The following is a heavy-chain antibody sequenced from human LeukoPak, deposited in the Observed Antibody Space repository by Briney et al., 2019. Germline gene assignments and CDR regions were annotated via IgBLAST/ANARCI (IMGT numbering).Heavy chain of an antibody. J-gene: IGHJ4*02. Sequence: PGGSLRLSCAASGLTFSNYAMHWVRQAPGKGREWVAVISFDGNIKYYVDSVKGRFTISRDNSENTLYLQMDSLRPEDTAVYYCASSSAWKEVYYWGQGTLVTVSS. V-gene: IGHV3-30*04. CDR1: GLTFSNYA. D-gene: IGHD6-25*01. CDR3: ASSSAWKEVYY. CDR2: ISFDGNIK.